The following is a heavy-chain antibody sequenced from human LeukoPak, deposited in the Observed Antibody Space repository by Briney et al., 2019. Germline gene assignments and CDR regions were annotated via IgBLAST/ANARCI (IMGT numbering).Heavy chain of an antibody. CDR3: AKAPPYSSGWFQYYFDY. J-gene: IGHJ4*02. Sequence: GGSLRLSCAASGFTFSSYAMSWVRQAPGKGLECVSSIDGSSGSTYYAGSVKSRFTISRDNSQYTLYLQMNSLRDEDTPLCYCAKAPPYSSGWFQYYFDYWGQGTLVTVSS. D-gene: IGHD6-19*01. CDR2: IDGSSGST. V-gene: IGHV3-23*01. CDR1: GFTFSSYA.